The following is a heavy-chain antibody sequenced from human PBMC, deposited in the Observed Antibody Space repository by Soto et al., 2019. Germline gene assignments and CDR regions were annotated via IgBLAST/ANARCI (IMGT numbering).Heavy chain of an antibody. D-gene: IGHD5-18*01. CDR2: ISAYNGNT. CDR1: GYTFTSYG. V-gene: IGHV1-18*01. J-gene: IGHJ6*02. Sequence: GASVKVSCKASGYTFTSYGISWVRQAPGQGLEWMGWISAYNGNTNYAQKLQGRVTMTTDTSTSTAYMELRSLRSDDAAVYYCARDYVDTSRHYYYRMVDCCQTPTVTDS. CDR3: ARDYVDTSRHYYYRMVD.